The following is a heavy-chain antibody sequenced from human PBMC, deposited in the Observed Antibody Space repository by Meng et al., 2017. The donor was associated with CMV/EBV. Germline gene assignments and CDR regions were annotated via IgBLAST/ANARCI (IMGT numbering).Heavy chain of an antibody. CDR3: ARRAGSNENLYCGGDCYFYYYYGMDV. CDR2: IIPIFGTA. V-gene: IGHV1-69*05. D-gene: IGHD2-21*01. Sequence: SVKVSCKASGYTFISYGISWVRQAPGQGLEWMGGIIPIFGTANYAQKFQGRVTITTDESTSTAYMELSSRRSEDTAVYYCARRAGSNENLYCGGDCYFYYYYGMDVWGQGTTVTVSS. J-gene: IGHJ6*02. CDR1: GYTFISYG.